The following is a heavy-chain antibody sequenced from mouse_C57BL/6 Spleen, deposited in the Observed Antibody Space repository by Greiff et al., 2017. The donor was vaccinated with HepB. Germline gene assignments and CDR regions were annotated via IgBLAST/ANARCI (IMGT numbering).Heavy chain of an antibody. CDR1: GFTFSSYA. CDR2: ISSGGDYI. Sequence: EVKLMESGEGLVKPGGSLKLSCAASGFTFSSYAMSWVRQTPEKRLEWVAYISSGGDYIYYADTVKGRFPLSRDNARNTLYLQMSSLKSEDTAMYYCTRDCYGVYYAMDDWGQGTSVTVSS. J-gene: IGHJ4*01. V-gene: IGHV5-9-1*02. CDR3: TRDCYGVYYAMDD. D-gene: IGHD1-2*01.